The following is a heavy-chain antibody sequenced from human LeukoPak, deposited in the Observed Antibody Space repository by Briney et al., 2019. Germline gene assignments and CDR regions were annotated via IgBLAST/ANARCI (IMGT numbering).Heavy chain of an antibody. J-gene: IGHJ4*02. CDR2: ISSSSSYI. D-gene: IGHD3-10*01. Sequence: GGSLRLSCAASGFTFSSYSMNWVRQAPGKGLEWVSSISSSSSYIYYADSVKGRFTISRDNAKNSLYLQMNSLRAEDTAVYYCARDGDYYGSGSYYKGFDYWGQGTLVTVSS. CDR3: ARDGDYYGSGSYYKGFDY. CDR1: GFTFSSYS. V-gene: IGHV3-21*01.